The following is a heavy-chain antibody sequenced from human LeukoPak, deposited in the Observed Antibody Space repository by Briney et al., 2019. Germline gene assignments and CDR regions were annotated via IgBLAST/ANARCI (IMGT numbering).Heavy chain of an antibody. CDR3: ARRDDYYDSSGYVNWFDP. J-gene: IGHJ5*02. D-gene: IGHD3-22*01. CDR2: INPNSGGT. CDR1: GYTFTGYY. Sequence: ASVKVSCKASGYTFTGYYMHWVRQAPGQGLEWMGWINPNSGGTNYAQKFQGRVTMTRDTSISTAYMELSRLRSDDTAVYYCARRDDYYDSSGYVNWFDPRGQGTLVTVSS. V-gene: IGHV1-2*02.